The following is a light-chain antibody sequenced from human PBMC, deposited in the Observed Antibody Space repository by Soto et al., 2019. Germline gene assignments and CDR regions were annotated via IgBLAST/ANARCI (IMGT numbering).Light chain of an antibody. J-gene: IGKJ1*01. V-gene: IGKV3-20*01. Sequence: ESVLTQAAGTLSLSQGERATLSCRASQSVSSSYLAWYQQKPGQAPRLLIYGASSRATGIPDRFSGSGFGTDFTLTISRLEPEDFAVYYCQQYGSSPLWTFGQGTKVDIK. CDR3: QQYGSSPLWT. CDR2: GAS. CDR1: QSVSSSY.